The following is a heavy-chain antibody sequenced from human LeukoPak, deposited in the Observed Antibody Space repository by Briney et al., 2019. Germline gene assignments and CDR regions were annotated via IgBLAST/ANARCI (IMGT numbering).Heavy chain of an antibody. CDR2: ISYDGSYK. CDR3: ASRSSIWSGYQDTLYYFDS. CDR1: EFTFSTYG. V-gene: IGHV3-30*03. J-gene: IGHJ4*02. Sequence: GGSLRLSCAASEFTFSTYGMHWVRQAPGKGLEWVAVISYDGSYKFYADSVKGRFTISRDNSKSTLYLQMNSLRAEDTAVYYCASRSSIWSGYQDTLYYFDSWGQGTLVTVSS. D-gene: IGHD3-3*01.